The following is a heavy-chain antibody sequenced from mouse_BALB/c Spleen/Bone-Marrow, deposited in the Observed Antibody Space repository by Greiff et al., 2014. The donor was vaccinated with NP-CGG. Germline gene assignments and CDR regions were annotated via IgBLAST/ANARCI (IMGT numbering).Heavy chain of an antibody. J-gene: IGHJ2*01. CDR3: ARLFGTRDFDY. D-gene: IGHD4-1*01. V-gene: IGHV14-1*02. CDR1: GFNIKDYS. CDR2: IDPEIGNT. Sequence: EVMLVESGAELVRPGALVKLSCKASGFNIKDYSMHWVKQRPEQGLEWIGWIDPEIGNTLYDPKFQGKASITADTSSNTAYLQLSSLTSEDTAVYYCARLFGTRDFDYWGQGTTLTVSS.